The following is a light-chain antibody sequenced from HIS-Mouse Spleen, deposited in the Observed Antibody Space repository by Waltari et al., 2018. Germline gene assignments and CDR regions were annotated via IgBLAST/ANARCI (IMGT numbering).Light chain of an antibody. J-gene: IGKJ5*01. CDR2: LGS. CDR1: QSILHSNGYNY. Sequence: DIVMTQSHLSLPVTPGEPASISCRSSQSILHSNGYNYLDWYLQKPGQSPQLLIYLGSNRASGVPDRFSGSGSGTDFTLKISRVEAEDVGVYYCMQALQTPITFGQGTRLEIK. CDR3: MQALQTPIT. V-gene: IGKV2-28*01.